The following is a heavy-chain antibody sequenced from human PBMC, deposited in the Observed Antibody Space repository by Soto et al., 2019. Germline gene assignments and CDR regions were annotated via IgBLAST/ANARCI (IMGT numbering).Heavy chain of an antibody. V-gene: IGHV4-34*09. J-gene: IGHJ5*02. CDR3: ARDRRTRGFDP. CDR1: GGSFSGFY. D-gene: IGHD6-6*01. Sequence: PSETLSLTCAVYGGSFSGFYWSWIRQPPGKGLEWIGEINHSGGTNYNPSLKSRVTISVDTSKNQFSLKLSSVTAADTAVYYCARDRRTRGFDPWGQGTLVTVSS. CDR2: INHSGGT.